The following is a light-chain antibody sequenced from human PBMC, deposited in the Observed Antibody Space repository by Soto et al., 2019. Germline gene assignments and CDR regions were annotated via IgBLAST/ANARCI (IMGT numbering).Light chain of an antibody. CDR2: DVA. J-gene: IGLJ1*01. CDR3: VSYTSSTTYV. CDR1: SSDVGGSNF. Sequence: QSVLTQPASVSDSPGQSSTISCTGTSSDVGGSNFVPWYQQHPGKPPKLIIYDVANRPSGVSNRFSGSKSGSTASLIISRLQTEDEADYYCVSYTSSTTYVFGTGTKV. V-gene: IGLV2-14*03.